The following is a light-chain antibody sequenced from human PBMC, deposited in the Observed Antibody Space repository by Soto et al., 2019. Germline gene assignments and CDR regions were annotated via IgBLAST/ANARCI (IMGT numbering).Light chain of an antibody. V-gene: IGLV1-36*01. J-gene: IGLJ2*01. CDR1: SSNIGHNY. CDR2: YDD. CDR3: ASWDDNLNGPV. Sequence: QSVLTQPPSVSAAPGQKVTVSCSGRSSNIGHNYVSWYHQLPGTAPKLLIYYDDMLYSGVSDRFSGSKSGTSASLAISGLQSEDEADYYCASWDDNLNGPVFGRGTKLTVL.